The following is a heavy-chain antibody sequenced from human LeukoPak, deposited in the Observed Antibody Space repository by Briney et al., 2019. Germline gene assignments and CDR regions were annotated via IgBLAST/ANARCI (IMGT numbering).Heavy chain of an antibody. J-gene: IGHJ4*02. CDR3: ARDRRDSSGYYLGYYFDY. CDR1: GYTFTGYY. V-gene: IGHV1-2*02. CDR2: INPNSGGT. Sequence: ASVKVSCKASGYTFTGYYMHWVRQAPGQGLEWMGWINPNSGGTNYAQKFQGRVTMTRDTSISTAYMELSRLRSDDTAVYYCARDRRDSSGYYLGYYFDYWGQGTLVTVSS. D-gene: IGHD3-22*01.